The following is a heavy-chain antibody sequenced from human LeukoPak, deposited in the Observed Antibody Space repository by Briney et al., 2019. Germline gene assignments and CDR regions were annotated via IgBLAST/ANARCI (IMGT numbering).Heavy chain of an antibody. CDR1: GFIFSNYW. CDR3: ARVLSGRGSLYDYYYYMDV. D-gene: IGHD3-10*01. Sequence: GGSLRLSCAASGFIFSNYWMSWVRQAPGKGLEWVSAISGSGGSTYYADSVKGRFTISRDNSKNTLYLQMNSLRAEDTAVYYCARVLSGRGSLYDYYYYMDVWGKGTTVTISS. J-gene: IGHJ6*03. CDR2: ISGSGGST. V-gene: IGHV3-23*01.